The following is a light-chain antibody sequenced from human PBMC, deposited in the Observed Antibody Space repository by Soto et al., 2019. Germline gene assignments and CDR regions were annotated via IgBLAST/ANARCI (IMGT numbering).Light chain of an antibody. CDR2: GAS. J-gene: IGKJ5*01. CDR3: XXXXSSSXT. V-gene: IGKV3-20*01. Sequence: EIVLTQSPGTLSLSPGERATLSCRASQSVGSSYLAWYQQKPGQAPRLLIYGASSRATGIPDRFSGSGSGTDXXXXIXXXXPEXXAXXXXXXXXSSSXTFGQGTRLEIK. CDR1: QSVGSSY.